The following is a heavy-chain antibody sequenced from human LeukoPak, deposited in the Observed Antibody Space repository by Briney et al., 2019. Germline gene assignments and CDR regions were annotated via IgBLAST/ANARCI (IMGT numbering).Heavy chain of an antibody. V-gene: IGHV3-7*01. Sequence: GGSLRLSCAASGFTFSSYWMSWVRQAPGKGLEWVANVKQDGSERYYVDSVKGRFTIYRDNAKNSLYLQMNSLRAEDTAVYYCASAHDGDYEGFANLNFWGQGTLVTVS. CDR2: VKQDGSER. D-gene: IGHD4-17*01. CDR3: ASAHDGDYEGFANLNF. J-gene: IGHJ4*02. CDR1: GFTFSSYW.